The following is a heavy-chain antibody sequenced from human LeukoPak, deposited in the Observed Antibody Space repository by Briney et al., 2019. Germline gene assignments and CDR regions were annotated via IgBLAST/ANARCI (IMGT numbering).Heavy chain of an antibody. CDR3: ARTVGITMVRGVIWWFDP. Sequence: SETLSLTCTVSGGSFSGYYWIWIRQSPGKGLEWIGYIYSGGTTNYNPSLKSRVTISVDTSNNQFSLQLNSVTAADTAVYYCARTVGITMVRGVIWWFDPWGQGTLVTVSS. J-gene: IGHJ5*02. CDR1: GGSFSGYY. CDR2: IYSGGTT. V-gene: IGHV4-59*01. D-gene: IGHD3-10*01.